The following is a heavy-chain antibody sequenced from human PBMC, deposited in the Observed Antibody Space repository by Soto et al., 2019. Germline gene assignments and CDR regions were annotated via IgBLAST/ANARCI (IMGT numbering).Heavy chain of an antibody. CDR1: GGTFSSYA. CDR3: AAALPITMVRGVRLSYYYGMDV. D-gene: IGHD3-10*01. Sequence: SVKVSCKASGGTFSSYAISWVRQAPGQGLEWMGGIIPIFGNTNYAQKFQERVTITRDMSTSTAYMELSSLRSEDTAVYYCAAALPITMVRGVRLSYYYGMDVWGQGTTVTVSS. CDR2: IIPIFGNT. V-gene: IGHV1-69*05. J-gene: IGHJ6*02.